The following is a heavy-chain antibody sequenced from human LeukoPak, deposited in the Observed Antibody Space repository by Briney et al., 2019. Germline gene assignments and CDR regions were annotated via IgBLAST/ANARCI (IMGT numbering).Heavy chain of an antibody. CDR1: GFTFSSYA. V-gene: IGHV3-23*01. Sequence: GGSLRLSCAASGFTFSSYAMSWVRQAPGKGLNWVSAISGSGGSTYYADSVKGRFTISRDNSKNTLYLQVNSLRAEDTAVYYCAKASHYDNSGYQYYFDHWGQGTLVTVSS. J-gene: IGHJ4*02. CDR2: ISGSGGST. CDR3: AKASHYDNSGYQYYFDH. D-gene: IGHD3-22*01.